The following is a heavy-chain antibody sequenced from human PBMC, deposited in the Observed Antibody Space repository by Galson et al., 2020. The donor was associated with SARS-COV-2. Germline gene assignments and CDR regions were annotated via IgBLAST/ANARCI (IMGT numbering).Heavy chain of an antibody. CDR1: GFTVTNTH. CDR3: ARGGAVINNL. Sequence: GGSLRLSCVASGFTVTNTHMSWVRQAPGKGLECVSMIDLGVNAYYADSVKGRFTISTDNSKNMVYLQMNSLRAEDTAVYYCARGGAVINNLWGQGTRVTVYS. D-gene: IGHD3-16*02. J-gene: IGHJ3*01. CDR2: IDLGVNA. V-gene: IGHV3-66*01.